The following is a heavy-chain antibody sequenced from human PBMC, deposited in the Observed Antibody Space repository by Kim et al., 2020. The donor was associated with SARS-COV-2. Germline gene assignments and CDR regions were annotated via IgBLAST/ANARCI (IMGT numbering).Heavy chain of an antibody. CDR1: GYSFTSYW. D-gene: IGHD3-22*01. V-gene: IGHV5-51*01. CDR3: AGWYYYDSSGYRGFDP. CDR2: IYPGDSDT. J-gene: IGHJ5*02. Sequence: GESLKISCKGSGYSFTSYWIGWVRQMPGKGLEWMGIIYPGDSDTRYSPSFQGQVTISADKSISTAYRQWSSLKASDTAMYYCAGWYYYDSSGYRGFDPWGQGTLVTVSS.